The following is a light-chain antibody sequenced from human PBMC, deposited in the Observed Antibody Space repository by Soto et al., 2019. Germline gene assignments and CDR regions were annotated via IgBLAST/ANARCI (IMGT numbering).Light chain of an antibody. V-gene: IGKV3-20*01. CDR2: DTS. J-gene: IGKJ1*01. CDR3: QQYASSPRT. CDR1: QGIGDT. Sequence: EVVLTQSPATLSVSPGEGVTLSCRASQGIGDTLAWYQHKPGQTPRLLIYDTSARATGVPARFSGSGSGTDFTLTISRLEPEDFAVYYCQQYASSPRTFGQGTKVDIK.